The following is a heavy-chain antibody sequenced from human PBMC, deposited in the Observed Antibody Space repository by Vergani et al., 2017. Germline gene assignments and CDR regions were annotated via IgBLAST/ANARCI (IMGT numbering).Heavy chain of an antibody. CDR1: GGTFSSYT. CDR2: IVPILDRK. V-gene: IGHV1-69*08. J-gene: IGHJ6*02. CDR3: ARDLGRSRVNSHYGMGV. Sequence: QVQLVQSGAEMKKPGSSVKVSCKSSGGTFSSYTFIWVRLAPGQGLDWMGSIVPILDRKEYAQKFQGRVAITADTSTSTVYMELSSLRSEDTAVYYCARDLGRSRVNSHYGMGVWGQGTTVTVSS. D-gene: IGHD4-23*01.